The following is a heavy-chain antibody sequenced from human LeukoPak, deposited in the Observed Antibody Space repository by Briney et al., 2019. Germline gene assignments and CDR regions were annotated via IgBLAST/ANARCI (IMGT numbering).Heavy chain of an antibody. CDR1: GASISSDY. D-gene: IGHD1-26*01. J-gene: IGHJ4*02. CDR2: IYTSGSP. Sequence: RSETLSLTCTVSGASISSDYWSWIRQPAGKGLEWIGRIYTSGSPNYNPSLNSRVTMSADTSKNHFSLKLSSVTAADTAVYYCARCRRGSCDNFDYWGQGTLVTVSS. V-gene: IGHV4-4*07. CDR3: ARCRRGSCDNFDY.